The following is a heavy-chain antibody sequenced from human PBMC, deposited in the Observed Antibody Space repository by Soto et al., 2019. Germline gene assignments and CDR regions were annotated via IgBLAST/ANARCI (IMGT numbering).Heavy chain of an antibody. V-gene: IGHV4-59*08. D-gene: IGHD3-22*01. CDR2: IYYAGST. J-gene: IGHJ5*01. Sequence: SETLSLTCTVSGGSMSPNYWSWFRQPPGRGLEWVGYIYYAGSTSYNPSLKSRVTISLETSKSQFSLRLSSVTAADTAVYFCARLGFYYQSLDSWGPGTLVTVSS. CDR3: ARLGFYYQSLDS. CDR1: GGSMSPNY.